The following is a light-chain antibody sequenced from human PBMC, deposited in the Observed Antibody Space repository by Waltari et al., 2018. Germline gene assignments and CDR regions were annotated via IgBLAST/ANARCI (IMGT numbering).Light chain of an antibody. CDR1: QSVRSY. V-gene: IGKV3-11*02. J-gene: IGKJ4*01. Sequence: EIVLTQSPATLSLSPGERATLSCRASQSVRSYLAWFQQKRGQAPRLLIYDASNRAAGIPARFSGSGSGRDCTLTISSLEPEDFAVYYCQQRSNWPLTFGGGTKVEIK. CDR2: DAS. CDR3: QQRSNWPLT.